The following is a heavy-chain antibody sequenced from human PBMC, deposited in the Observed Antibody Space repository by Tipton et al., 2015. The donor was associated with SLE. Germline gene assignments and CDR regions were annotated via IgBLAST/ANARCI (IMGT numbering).Heavy chain of an antibody. Sequence: SLRLSCAASGFPFSNYWLTWVRQAPWKRPEWVASIKQDGTEKFYVDSVEGRFTISKDNAKNSLYLQINSLRAEDTAVYYCARDLVGPYGSRDYPGGFNSWGQGTRVTVSS. D-gene: IGHD3-10*01. J-gene: IGHJ5*02. V-gene: IGHV3-7*01. CDR1: GFPFSNYW. CDR3: ARDLVGPYGSRDYPGGFNS. CDR2: IKQDGTEK.